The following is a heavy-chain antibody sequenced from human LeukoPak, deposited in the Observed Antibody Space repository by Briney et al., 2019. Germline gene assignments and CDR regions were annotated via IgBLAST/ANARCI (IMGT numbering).Heavy chain of an antibody. CDR2: ITAGGGTK. CDR1: GFTFSSFA. CDR3: ARGTGYYDF. J-gene: IGHJ4*02. Sequence: GGSLPHSCAGSGFTFSSFAMIWVRQAPGKGLEWVSGITAGGGTKYDVDSVKGRFTISRDNSKNTLYLQMDSLRPEDTAVYYCARGTGYYDFWGQGTLVTVSS. V-gene: IGHV3-23*01. D-gene: IGHD3-9*01.